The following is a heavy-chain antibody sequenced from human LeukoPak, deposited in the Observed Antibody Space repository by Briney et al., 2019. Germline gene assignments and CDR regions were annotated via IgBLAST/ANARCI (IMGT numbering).Heavy chain of an antibody. J-gene: IGHJ3*02. CDR3: ARGGFDAFDI. Sequence: GSLRLSCAASGFTFSDSYMTWIRQPPGKGLEWIGEINHSGSTNYNPSLKSRVTISVDTSKNQFSLKLSSVTAADTAVYYCARGGFDAFDIWGQGTMVTVSS. CDR1: GFTFSDSY. CDR2: INHSGST. V-gene: IGHV4-34*01.